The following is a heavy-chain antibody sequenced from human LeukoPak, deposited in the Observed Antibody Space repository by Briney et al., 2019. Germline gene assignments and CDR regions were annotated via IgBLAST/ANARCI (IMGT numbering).Heavy chain of an antibody. Sequence: GGTLRLSCAASGFTFDDYAMHWVRQAPGKGLEWVSLISGDGGSTYYADSVKGRFTISRDNSKNSLYLQMNSLRAEDTAVYYCATYINWVAGDVWGQGTTVTVSS. V-gene: IGHV3-43*02. CDR3: ATYINWVAGDV. CDR2: ISGDGGST. D-gene: IGHD1-1*01. CDR1: GFTFDDYA. J-gene: IGHJ6*02.